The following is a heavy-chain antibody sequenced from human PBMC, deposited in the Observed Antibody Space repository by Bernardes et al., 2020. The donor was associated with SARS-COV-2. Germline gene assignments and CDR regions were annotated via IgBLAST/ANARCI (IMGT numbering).Heavy chain of an antibody. V-gene: IGHV4-34*01. J-gene: IGHJ4*02. Sequence: SETLSLTCAVYGGSFSGYYWTWIRQPPGKGLEWIGEINDSGSTNYNPSLKSRVTISVDTSKNQFSLKLSSVTAADTAVYYCVRRAYSSGWYFDYWGQGT. D-gene: IGHD6-19*01. CDR1: GGSFSGYY. CDR3: VRRAYSSGWYFDY. CDR2: INDSGST.